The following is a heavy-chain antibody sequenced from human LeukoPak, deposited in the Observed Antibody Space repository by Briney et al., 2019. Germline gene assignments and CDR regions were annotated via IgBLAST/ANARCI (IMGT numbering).Heavy chain of an antibody. CDR2: INHSGST. V-gene: IGHV4-39*07. Sequence: SETLSLTCTVSGGSISSSSYCWGWIRQPPGKGLEWIGEINHSGSTNYNPSLKSRVTISVDTSKNQFSLKLSSVTAADTAVYYCARIYASYYYYYMDVWGKGTTVTVSS. J-gene: IGHJ6*03. CDR3: ARIYASYYYYYMDV. D-gene: IGHD5/OR15-5a*01. CDR1: GGSISSSSYC.